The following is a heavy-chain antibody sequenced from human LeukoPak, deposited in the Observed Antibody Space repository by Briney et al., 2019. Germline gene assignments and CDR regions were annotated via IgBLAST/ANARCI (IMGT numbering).Heavy chain of an antibody. CDR2: MNPNSGNT. CDR3: ARDLREDNYYDSSGYYAGKYYFDY. D-gene: IGHD3-22*01. CDR1: GYTFTSYD. V-gene: IGHV1-8*01. J-gene: IGHJ4*02. Sequence: ASVKVSCKAPGYTFTSYDINWVRQATGQGLEWMGWMNPNSGNTGYAQKFQGRVTMTRDTSTSTVYMELSSLRSEDTAVYYCARDLREDNYYDSSGYYAGKYYFDYWGQGTLVTVSS.